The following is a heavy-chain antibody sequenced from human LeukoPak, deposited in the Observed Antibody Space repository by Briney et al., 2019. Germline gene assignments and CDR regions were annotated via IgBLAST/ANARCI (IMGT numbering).Heavy chain of an antibody. V-gene: IGHV4-59*01. CDR1: GGSISSYY. D-gene: IGHD6-19*01. Sequence: SETLPLTCTVSGGSISSYYWSWIRQPPGKGLDWIGFISYSGGTNYNPSLKSRVTISVDTSKNQFSLRLSSVTAADTAIYYCARDGYSGAWASYYFDFWGQGTLVTVSS. CDR2: ISYSGGT. CDR3: ARDGYSGAWASYYFDF. J-gene: IGHJ4*02.